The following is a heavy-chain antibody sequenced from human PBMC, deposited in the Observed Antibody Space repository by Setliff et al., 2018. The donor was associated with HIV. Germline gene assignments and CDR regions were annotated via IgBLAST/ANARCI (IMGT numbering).Heavy chain of an antibody. D-gene: IGHD1-20*01. CDR3: ARGIGTRYNYYMDV. CDR2: IHHNGIT. CDR1: GYSISSGYY. J-gene: IGHJ6*03. V-gene: IGHV4-38-2*01. Sequence: SETLSLTCGVSGYSISSGYYWGWIRQPPGKGLEWIGSIHHNGITYYNPSLKSRVTISVDTSKNQFSLKLSSVTAADTAVYYCARGIGTRYNYYMDVWGIGTTVTVSS.